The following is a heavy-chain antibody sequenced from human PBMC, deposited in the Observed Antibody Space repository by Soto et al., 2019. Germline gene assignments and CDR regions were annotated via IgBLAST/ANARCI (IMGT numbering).Heavy chain of an antibody. CDR2: ISASGSST. V-gene: IGHV3-23*01. D-gene: IGHD3-10*01. CDR3: VKGMAYFYDSGSYPFDY. J-gene: IGHJ4*02. Sequence: EVQLLESGGGLVQPGGSLRLSCAASKFTFSNYAMSWVRQVPGKGLERVSAISASGSSTYYADSVKGRFTISRDNSKNTLYLQMNSLRAEDTAVYYCVKGMAYFYDSGSYPFDYWGQGTLVTVSS. CDR1: KFTFSNYA.